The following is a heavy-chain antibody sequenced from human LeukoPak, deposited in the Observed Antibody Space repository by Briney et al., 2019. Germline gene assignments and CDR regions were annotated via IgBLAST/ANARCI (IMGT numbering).Heavy chain of an antibody. CDR2: IRYDGSNK. CDR1: GFTFSSYG. D-gene: IGHD3-10*01. CDR3: ARARKSGGITMLRGVKDGGWFDP. Sequence: GGSLRLSCAASGFTFSSYGMHWVRQAPGKGLEWVAFIRYDGSNKYYADSVKGRFTISRDNSKNTLYLQMNSLRAEDTAVFYCARARKSGGITMLRGVKDGGWFDPWGQGTLVTVSS. J-gene: IGHJ5*02. V-gene: IGHV3-30*02.